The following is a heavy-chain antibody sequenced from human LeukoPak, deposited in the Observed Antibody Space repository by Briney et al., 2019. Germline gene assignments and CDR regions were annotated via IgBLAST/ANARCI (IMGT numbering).Heavy chain of an antibody. CDR1: GGSISSGGYY. V-gene: IGHV4-30-2*01. D-gene: IGHD2-2*01. J-gene: IGHJ6*02. CDR3: ARDCPEDIVVVPAAICYGMDV. Sequence: SETLSLTCTVFGGSISSGGYYWSWIRQPPGKGLEWIGYIYHSGSAYYNPSLKSRVTISVDRSKNQFSLKLSSVTAADTAVYYCARDCPEDIVVVPAAICYGMDVWGQGTTVTVSS. CDR2: IYHSGSA.